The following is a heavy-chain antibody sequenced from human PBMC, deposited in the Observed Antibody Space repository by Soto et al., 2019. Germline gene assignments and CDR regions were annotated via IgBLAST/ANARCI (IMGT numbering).Heavy chain of an antibody. V-gene: IGHV1-69*08. Sequence: QVQLVQSEAEVKKPGSSVKVSCKASGDTFSSYTFSWVRQAPGQGLEWMGRIIPMLGIASYAQTFQGRVTITADISTTTVHMELTSLRSDDTAVYYCGREENGDLGDHWGQGSLVTVSS. CDR2: IIPMLGIA. CDR3: GREENGDLGDH. J-gene: IGHJ4*02. D-gene: IGHD4-17*01. CDR1: GDTFSSYT.